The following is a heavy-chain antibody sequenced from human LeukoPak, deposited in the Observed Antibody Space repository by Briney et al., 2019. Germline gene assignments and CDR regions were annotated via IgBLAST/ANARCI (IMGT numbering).Heavy chain of an antibody. CDR3: AKDNSYGNFDY. V-gene: IGHV3-23*01. J-gene: IGHJ4*02. CDR1: GFTFSSYA. D-gene: IGHD1-26*01. Sequence: GGSLRLSCAASGFTFSSYAMSWVRQAPGKGLEWVSAISGSGGSTYHADTVKGRFTISRDNSENTLYVQMNSLRAEDTAVYYCAKDNSYGNFDYWGQGTLVTVSS. CDR2: ISGSGGST.